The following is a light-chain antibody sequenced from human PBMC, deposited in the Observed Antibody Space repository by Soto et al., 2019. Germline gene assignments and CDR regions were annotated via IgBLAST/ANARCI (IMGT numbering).Light chain of an antibody. CDR3: SSYTTRNTEV. CDR1: SSDIGAFNY. V-gene: IGLV2-14*03. J-gene: IGLJ1*01. Sequence: QCVLTQPASVSGSPGQSISISCIGTSSDIGAFNYVSWYQHHPGKATQLIIYDVTSRPSGVSNRFSASKSGNTASLTISGLQAEDEADYYCSSYTTRNTEVFGTGTKVTVL. CDR2: DVT.